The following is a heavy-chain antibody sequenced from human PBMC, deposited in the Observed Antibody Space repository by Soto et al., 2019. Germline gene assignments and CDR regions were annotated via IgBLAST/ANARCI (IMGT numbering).Heavy chain of an antibody. CDR3: ARRRKTVVRGYHFDY. Sequence: HITLKESGPTLVKPTQTLTLTCTFSGFSLSTNEVGVGWIRQPPGKALEWLALIYWDDDKRYRPSLKSRLTITRDTSKNQVVLTMAKMDPVDTATYYCARRRKTVVRGYHFDYWGQGILVTVSS. CDR1: GFSLSTNEVG. CDR2: IYWDDDK. V-gene: IGHV2-5*02. D-gene: IGHD3-10*01. J-gene: IGHJ4*02.